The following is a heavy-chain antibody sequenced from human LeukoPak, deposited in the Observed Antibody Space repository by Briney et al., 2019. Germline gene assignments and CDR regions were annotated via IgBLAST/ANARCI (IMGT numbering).Heavy chain of an antibody. CDR1: GFTFSRYS. CDR2: ISSSGSNI. CDR3: ARDIYGSGPPVGDAIDY. Sequence: GGSLRLSCAASGFTFSRYSMNWVRQAPGKGLEWVSYISSSGSNIYYADSVKGRFTISRDNAKNSLYLQVNSLRTEDTAVYYCARDIYGSGPPVGDAIDYWGQGTLVTVSS. D-gene: IGHD3-10*01. J-gene: IGHJ4*02. V-gene: IGHV3-48*04.